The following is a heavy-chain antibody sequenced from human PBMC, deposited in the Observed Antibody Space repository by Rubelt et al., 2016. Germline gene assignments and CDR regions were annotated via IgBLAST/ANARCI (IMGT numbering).Heavy chain of an antibody. CDR3: AKSRGQQLRSYYFDY. CDR2: ISNSAGST. J-gene: IGHJ4*02. CDR1: GFTFSSYA. V-gene: IGHV3-23*01. D-gene: IGHD6-13*01. Sequence: GFTFSSYAMNWVRQAPGKGLEWVSAISNSAGSTFYADSVKGRFTISRDNSKNTLYLQMNSLRAEDTAVYYCAKSRGQQLRSYYFDYWGQGTLVTVSS.